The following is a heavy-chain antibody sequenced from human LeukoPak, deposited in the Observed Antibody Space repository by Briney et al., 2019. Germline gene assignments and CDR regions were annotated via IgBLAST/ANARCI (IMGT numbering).Heavy chain of an antibody. CDR1: GFTFTSYW. J-gene: IGHJ4*02. CDR2: ISYDGSNK. D-gene: IGHD6-13*01. Sequence: GGSLRLSCAASGFTFTSYWMHWVRQAPGKGLEWVAVISYDGSNKYYADSVKGRFTISRDNSKNTLYLQMNSLRAEDTAVYYCAKDQRSAAAAVLDYWGQGTLVTVSS. V-gene: IGHV3-30*18. CDR3: AKDQRSAAAAVLDY.